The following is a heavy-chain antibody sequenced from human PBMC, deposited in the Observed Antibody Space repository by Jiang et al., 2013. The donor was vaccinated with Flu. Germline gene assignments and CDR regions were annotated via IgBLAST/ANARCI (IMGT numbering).Heavy chain of an antibody. Sequence: PGLVKPSETLSLTCTVSGGSISSYYWSWIRQPPGKGLEWIGYIYYSGSTNYNPSLKSRVTISVDTSKNQFSLKLSSVTAADTAVYYCARANNHYDFWSGLDPWGQGTLVTVSS. CDR1: GGSISSYY. CDR2: IYYSGST. D-gene: IGHD3-3*01. V-gene: IGHV4-59*01. J-gene: IGHJ5*02. CDR3: ARANNHYDFWSGLDP.